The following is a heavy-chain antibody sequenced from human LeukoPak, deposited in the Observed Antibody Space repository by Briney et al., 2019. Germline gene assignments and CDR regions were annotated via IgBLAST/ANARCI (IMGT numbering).Heavy chain of an antibody. D-gene: IGHD5-24*01. CDR3: ARDLNYAFYI. V-gene: IGHV3-48*02. J-gene: IGHJ3*02. Sequence: GGSLRLSCEASGFTFSTYSMNWVRQAPGKGLEWVSYITNSANSITYADSVKGRFTISRDNAKNSLFLQMSSLKDEDTAVYYCARDLNYAFYIGGKGTMVTVSS. CDR1: GFTFSTYS. CDR2: ITNSANSI.